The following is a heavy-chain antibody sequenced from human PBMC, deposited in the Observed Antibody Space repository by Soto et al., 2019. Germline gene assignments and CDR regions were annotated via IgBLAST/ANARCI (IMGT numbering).Heavy chain of an antibody. J-gene: IGHJ4*02. D-gene: IGHD4-17*01. Sequence: QVQLVQSGAEVKKPGSSVKVSCKASGGTFSSYTISWVRQAPGQGLEWMGRIIPILGIANYAQKFKGRVTITADKSTSTAYMEMSSLRSEDAAVYYCARELDSYHTVIYFDYWGQGTLVTVSS. CDR3: ARELDSYHTVIYFDY. CDR1: GGTFSSYT. CDR2: IIPILGIA. V-gene: IGHV1-69*08.